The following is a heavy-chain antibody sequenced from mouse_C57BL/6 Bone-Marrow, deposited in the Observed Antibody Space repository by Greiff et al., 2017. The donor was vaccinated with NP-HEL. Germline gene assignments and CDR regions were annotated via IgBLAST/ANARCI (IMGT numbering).Heavy chain of an antibody. CDR3: AGPYFDV. Sequence: DVKLVESGPGLVKPSQSLSLSCSVSGYSITSCYFWNWIRQLQGNQQEWMGFIRYDGSNNYNPSLKNRISITRDTSKNQFFLKLNSVTTEDTATYYCAGPYFDVWGTGTTVTVSS. V-gene: IGHV3-6*01. CDR2: IRYDGSN. J-gene: IGHJ1*03. CDR1: GYSITSCYF.